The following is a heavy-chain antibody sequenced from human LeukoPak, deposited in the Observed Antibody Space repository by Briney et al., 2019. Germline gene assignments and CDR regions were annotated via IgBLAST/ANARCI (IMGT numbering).Heavy chain of an antibody. V-gene: IGHV4-4*02. D-gene: IGHD6-25*01. CDR1: GGSITTTNF. Sequence: SETLSLTCAASGGSITTTNFWSLVRQTPEQRLEWTGEVSVSGLSDYDPSLRGRVTMSLDTSKNHLSLQLTSVTAADTAVYYCTRENAAFSPFGYWGQGTLVTV. J-gene: IGHJ4*02. CDR2: VSVSGLS. CDR3: TRENAAFSPFGY.